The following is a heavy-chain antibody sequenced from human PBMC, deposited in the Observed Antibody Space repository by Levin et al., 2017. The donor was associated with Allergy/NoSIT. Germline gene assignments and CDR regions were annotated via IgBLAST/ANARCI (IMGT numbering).Heavy chain of an antibody. J-gene: IGHJ4*02. CDR2: VNQDGSEK. CDR1: GFTFTIYW. D-gene: IGHD3-22*01. CDR3: ARDQAGGLGDYFDNSGYYG. Sequence: GGSLRLSCAASGFTFTIYWMSWVRQAPGKGLEWVANVNQDGSEKYYVDSVKGRFTISRDNAKNSLYLHMNSLRAEDTAVYYCARDQAGGLGDYFDNSGYYGWGQGTLVTVSS. V-gene: IGHV3-7*01.